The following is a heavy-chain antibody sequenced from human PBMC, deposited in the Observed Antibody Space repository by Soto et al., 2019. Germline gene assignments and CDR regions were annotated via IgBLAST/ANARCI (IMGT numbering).Heavy chain of an antibody. V-gene: IGHV4-59*01. Sequence: SETLSLTCTVSGGSISSYYWSWIRQPPGKGLEWIGYIYYSGSTNYNPSLKSRVTISVDTSKNQFSLKLSSVTAADTAVYYCARGNGPFYSNYAGGYFDYWGQGTLVTVSS. CDR2: IYYSGST. J-gene: IGHJ4*02. CDR3: ARGNGPFYSNYAGGYFDY. D-gene: IGHD4-4*01. CDR1: GGSISSYY.